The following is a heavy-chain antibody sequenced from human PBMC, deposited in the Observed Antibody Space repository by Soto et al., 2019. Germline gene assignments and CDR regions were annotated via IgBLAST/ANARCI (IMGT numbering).Heavy chain of an antibody. V-gene: IGHV3-49*04. Sequence: GGSLRLSCTASGFTFGDYVMSWVRQAPGKGLEWVGFIRSKAYGGTTEYAASVKGRFTISRDDSKSIAYLQMNSLKTEDTAVYYCTRNPWGLDEVYYFDYWGQGTLVTVSS. CDR1: GFTFGDYV. D-gene: IGHD3-16*01. CDR3: TRNPWGLDEVYYFDY. J-gene: IGHJ4*02. CDR2: IRSKAYGGTT.